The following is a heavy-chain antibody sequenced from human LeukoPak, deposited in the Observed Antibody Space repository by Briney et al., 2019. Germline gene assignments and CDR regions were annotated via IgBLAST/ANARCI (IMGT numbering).Heavy chain of an antibody. V-gene: IGHV4-39*01. Sequence: SETLSLTCTVSGGSISSSSYYWGWVRQPPGKGREGIGSIYYSGNTYYNPSLKSRVTISVDTSKNQFSLKFTSVTAADTAVYYCARHSSMTTVTFDYWGQGTLVCVS. CDR2: IYYSGNT. CDR3: ARHSSMTTVTFDY. D-gene: IGHD4-17*01. CDR1: GGSISSSSYY. J-gene: IGHJ4*02.